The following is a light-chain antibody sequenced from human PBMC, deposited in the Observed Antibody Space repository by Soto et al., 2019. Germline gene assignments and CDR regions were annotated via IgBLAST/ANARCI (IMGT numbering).Light chain of an antibody. J-gene: IGLJ1*01. V-gene: IGLV2-14*03. CDR3: TSYTTTGTYV. CDR1: SSDLGDYNY. CDR2: DVS. Sequence: QSVLTQPASVSGSPGQSITISCTGASSDLGDYNYVSWYQQHPGKAPKLMIHDVSSRPSGVSDRFSGSKSGNTASLTISGLQAEDEADYYCTSYTTTGTYVFATGTKLTVL.